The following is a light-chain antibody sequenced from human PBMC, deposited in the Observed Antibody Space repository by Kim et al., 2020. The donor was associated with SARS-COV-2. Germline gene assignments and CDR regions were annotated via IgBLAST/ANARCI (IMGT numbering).Light chain of an antibody. V-gene: IGLV7-46*01. CDR2: DSP. CDR1: TGAVTSGHY. J-gene: IGLJ2*01. CDR3: LLSYSGLVF. Sequence: PGGTVTLPTGSSTGAVTSGHYASWFQHKPGQAPRTLIYDSPHKHSWTPARFSGSLLGGSAALTLSGAQAEDEADYYCLLSYSGLVFFGGGTQLTVL.